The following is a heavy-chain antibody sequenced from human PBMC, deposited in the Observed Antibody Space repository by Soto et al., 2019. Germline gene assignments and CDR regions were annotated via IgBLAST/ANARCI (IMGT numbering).Heavy chain of an antibody. D-gene: IGHD3-10*01. CDR1: GDTFNFYS. CDR3: ATSYGSGYRAFVF. Sequence: QVQLVQSGAEVKRPGSSVKVSCKASGDTFNFYSINWVRQAPGLGLEWMGRVNPILSMANYAQRFQGRVTMTPERSRSTSYIERSGLRSEDPAIYYCATSYGSGYRAFVFWGQGALVTVS. V-gene: IGHV1-69*04. J-gene: IGHJ4*02. CDR2: VNPILSMA.